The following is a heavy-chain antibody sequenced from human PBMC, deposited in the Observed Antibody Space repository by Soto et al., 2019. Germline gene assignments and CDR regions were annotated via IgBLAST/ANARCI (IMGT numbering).Heavy chain of an antibody. V-gene: IGHV3-33*01. CDR3: AREVYSSSWLLEDY. J-gene: IGHJ4*02. CDR1: GFSFSSYD. CDR2: IWSDGSNK. Sequence: QVQLVESGGGVVQPGRSLRLSCAASGFSFSSYDMHWVRQAPGKGLEWVAVIWSDGSNKYYADSVKGRFTISRDNSQKSLYLQMNSLRAEETAVYYCAREVYSSSWLLEDYWGQGTLVTVSS. D-gene: IGHD6-13*01.